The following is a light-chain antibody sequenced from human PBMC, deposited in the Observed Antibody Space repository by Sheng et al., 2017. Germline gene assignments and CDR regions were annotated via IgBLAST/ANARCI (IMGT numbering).Light chain of an antibody. V-gene: IGKV3-15*01. Sequence: EIVMTQSPATLSVSPGERATLSYRASQSISFNLAWYQQQPGQVPRLLIYGASTRVTGIPARFSGSGSGTEFTLTITSLQSEDSAVYYCQQYNNWPPYSFGQGTKLEIK. CDR1: QSISFN. CDR2: GAS. J-gene: IGKJ2*03. CDR3: QQYNNWPPYS.